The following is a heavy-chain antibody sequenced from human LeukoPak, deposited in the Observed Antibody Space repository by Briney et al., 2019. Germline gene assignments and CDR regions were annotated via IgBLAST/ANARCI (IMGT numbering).Heavy chain of an antibody. CDR2: INSDGSST. CDR3: ANVDGPAYYYDFNPHAFDI. Sequence: PGGSLRLSCAASGFTFSSYWMHWVRQAPGKGLVWVSRINSDGSSTSYADSVKGRFTISRDNAKNTLYLQMNSLRAEDTAVYYCANVDGPAYYYDFNPHAFDIWGQGTMVTVSS. J-gene: IGHJ3*02. V-gene: IGHV3-74*01. CDR1: GFTFSSYW. D-gene: IGHD3-22*01.